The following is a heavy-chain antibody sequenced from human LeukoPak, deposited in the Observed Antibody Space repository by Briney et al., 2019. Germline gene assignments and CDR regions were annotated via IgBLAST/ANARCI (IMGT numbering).Heavy chain of an antibody. CDR3: AKAHSSYYYGSGNDY. CDR2: ISGSGGST. Sequence: GGTLRLSCAASGFTFSSYGMSWVRQAPGKGLEWVSAISGSGGSTYYADSVKGRFTISRDNSKNTLYLQMNSLRAEDTAVYYCAKAHSSYYYGSGNDYWGRGTLVTVSS. V-gene: IGHV3-23*01. D-gene: IGHD3-10*01. J-gene: IGHJ4*02. CDR1: GFTFSSYG.